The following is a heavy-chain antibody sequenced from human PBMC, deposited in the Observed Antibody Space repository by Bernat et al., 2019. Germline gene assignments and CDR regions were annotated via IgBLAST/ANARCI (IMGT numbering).Heavy chain of an antibody. V-gene: IGHV3-74*01. CDR2: INSDGSNT. D-gene: IGHD2-2*01. Sequence: EVQLVESGGGLVRPGGSLRLSCAASGFTFSSHWMHWVRQAPGKGLVWVSRINSDGSNTNYADSVKGRFTISRDNAKNTLYLQMNSLRADDTAIYYCASRVSAGFDYWGQGTLVTVSS. CDR1: GFTFSSHW. J-gene: IGHJ4*02. CDR3: ASRVSAGFDY.